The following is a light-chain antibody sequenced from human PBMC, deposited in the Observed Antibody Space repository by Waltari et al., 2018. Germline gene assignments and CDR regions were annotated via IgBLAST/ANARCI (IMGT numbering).Light chain of an antibody. CDR2: DVN. CDR3: SSFTRASSWV. V-gene: IGLV2-14*03. J-gene: IGLJ3*02. Sequence: HSALAQPASVSGSPGQPLTIPCTGTSSDAGAYHYASCYQQHPGKAPRLMIYDVNNRPSGVSNRFSGSKSGNTASLTISGLQAEDEADYYCSSFTRASSWVFGGGTKLTV. CDR1: SSDAGAYHY.